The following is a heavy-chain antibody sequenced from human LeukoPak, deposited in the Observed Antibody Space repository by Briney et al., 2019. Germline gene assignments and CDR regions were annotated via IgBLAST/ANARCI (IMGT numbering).Heavy chain of an antibody. CDR2: MYYSGST. J-gene: IGHJ4*02. CDR1: GGSINNDY. D-gene: IGHD5-24*01. V-gene: IGHV4-59*01. CDR3: ARDVGGGWLQS. Sequence: SETLSLTCTVSGGSINNDYWSWIRQPPGNGLEWIGYMYYSGSTNYNPSLKSRVTISVDTSKNQFSLMLSSVTAADTAVYYCARDVGGGWLQSWGQGTLVTVSS.